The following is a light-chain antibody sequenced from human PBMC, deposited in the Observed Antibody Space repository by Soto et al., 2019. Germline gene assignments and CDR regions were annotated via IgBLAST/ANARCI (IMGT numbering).Light chain of an antibody. CDR2: GAS. V-gene: IGKV3-20*01. CDR1: QSVTNNF. CDR3: QQYSTPLST. J-gene: IGKJ3*01. Sequence: IVLTQSPGTLSLSPGERATLSCGASQSVTNNFLAWYQQKPGQAPRLLIYGASSRATGVPDRFSGSGSGTDFTLTISRLEPGDFAVYYCQQYSTPLSTFGPGTKVDIK.